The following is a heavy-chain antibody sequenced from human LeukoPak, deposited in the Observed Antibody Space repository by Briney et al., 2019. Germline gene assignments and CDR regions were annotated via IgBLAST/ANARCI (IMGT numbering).Heavy chain of an antibody. V-gene: IGHV4-4*02. CDR2: IYHSGST. CDR1: GFTVSSNY. D-gene: IGHD2-2*01. J-gene: IGHJ4*02. Sequence: GSLRLSCAASGFTVSSNYMSWARQAPGKGLEWIGYIYHSGSTYYNPSLKSRVTISVDRSKNQFSLKLSSVTAADTAVYYCAREGGDYRFVVVPAARRLGDYWGQGTLVTVSS. CDR3: AREGGDYRFVVVPAARRLGDY.